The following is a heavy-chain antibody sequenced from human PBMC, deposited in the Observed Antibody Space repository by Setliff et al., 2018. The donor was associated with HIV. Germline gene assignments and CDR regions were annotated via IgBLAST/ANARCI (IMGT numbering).Heavy chain of an antibody. CDR3: ATDSGSHDAFDI. D-gene: IGHD1-26*01. J-gene: IGHJ3*02. V-gene: IGHV4-59*12. CDR1: GGSISNYF. CDR2: IYSSGRT. Sequence: SETLSLTCNVSGGSISNYFWSWIRQPPGKGLEWVGYIYSSGRTNYNPSLKSRVTMSVDTSKNQFSLKLSSVTAADTAVYYCATDSGSHDAFDIWGQGTMVTVSS.